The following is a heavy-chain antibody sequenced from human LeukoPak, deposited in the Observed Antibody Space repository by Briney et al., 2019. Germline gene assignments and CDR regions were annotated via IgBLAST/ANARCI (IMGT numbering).Heavy chain of an antibody. Sequence: ASVKVSCKASGYTFTTYYMHWVRQAPGQGLEWMGIINPSSGSTSYAQKFQGRVTMTRDTSTTTVYMELSSLRSEDTAVYYCARHQGAGEYPFDYWGQGTLVTVAS. CDR3: ARHQGAGEYPFDY. CDR1: GYTFTTYY. CDR2: INPSSGST. V-gene: IGHV1-46*01. D-gene: IGHD3-16*01. J-gene: IGHJ4*02.